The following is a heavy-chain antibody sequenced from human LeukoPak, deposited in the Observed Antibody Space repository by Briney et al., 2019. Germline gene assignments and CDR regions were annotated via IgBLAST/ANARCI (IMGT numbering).Heavy chain of an antibody. V-gene: IGHV1-46*01. CDR2: INPSGGST. D-gene: IGHD1-26*01. CDR3: ISDSGSPAV. J-gene: IGHJ3*01. Sequence: VXQAPGQXXXWMGIINPSGGSTSYAQKFQGRVTMTRDTSTSTVYMELSSLRSEDTAVYYCISDSGSPAVWGQGTMVTVSS.